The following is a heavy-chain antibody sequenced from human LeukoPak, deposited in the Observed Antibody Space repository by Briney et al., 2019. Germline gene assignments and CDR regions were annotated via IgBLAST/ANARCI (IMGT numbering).Heavy chain of an antibody. Sequence: SETLSLTCTVSGGSISSYYWSWIRQPAGKGLEWIGRIYTSGSTNYNPSLKSRVTMSVDTSKNQISLKVKSVTAADTAVYYCARESYSSSYLFDFWGQGTLVTVSS. J-gene: IGHJ4*02. D-gene: IGHD6-6*01. V-gene: IGHV4-4*07. CDR3: ARESYSSSYLFDF. CDR1: GGSISSYY. CDR2: IYTSGST.